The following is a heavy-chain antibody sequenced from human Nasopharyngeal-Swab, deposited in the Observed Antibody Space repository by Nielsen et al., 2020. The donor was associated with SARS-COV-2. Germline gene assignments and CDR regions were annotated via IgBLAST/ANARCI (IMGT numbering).Heavy chain of an antibody. CDR3: ARISYGADSDPNP. CDR1: GFSLSTSGMC. Sequence: SGPTLVKPTQTLTLTCSFSGFSLSTSGMCVTWIRQPPGKAPEWLARIYWDNDNYYNDYLKSRLTISKDTSKNQVLLTMTNMGPADTGTYFCARISYGADSDPNPWGRGTLVTVSS. D-gene: IGHD4/OR15-4a*01. CDR2: IYWDNDN. V-gene: IGHV2-70*11. J-gene: IGHJ5*02.